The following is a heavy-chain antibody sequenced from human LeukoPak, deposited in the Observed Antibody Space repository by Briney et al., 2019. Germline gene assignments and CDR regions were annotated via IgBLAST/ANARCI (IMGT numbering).Heavy chain of an antibody. D-gene: IGHD3-3*01. CDR1: GGSISSGGYY. CDR3: ARSPGDDFWSGLNWFDP. J-gene: IGHJ5*02. V-gene: IGHV4-31*03. CDR2: IYYSGST. Sequence: SQTLSLTCTVSGGSISSGGYYWSWIRQHPGKGLEWIGYIYYSGSTYYNPSLKSRVTISVDTSKNQFSLKLSSVTAADTAVYYCARSPGDDFWSGLNWFDPWGQGTLVTVSS.